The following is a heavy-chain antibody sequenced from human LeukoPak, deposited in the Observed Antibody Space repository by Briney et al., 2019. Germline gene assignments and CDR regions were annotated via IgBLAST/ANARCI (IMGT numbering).Heavy chain of an antibody. CDR2: INPNSGGT. V-gene: IGHV1-2*02. Sequence: GASVKVSCKASGYTFTGYYMHWVRQAPGQGLEWMGWINPNSGGTNYAQKFQGRVTMTRDTSISTAYMELSRLRSDDTAVYYCAGDSGYSSGRGGGLEDYWGQGTLVTVSS. D-gene: IGHD6-19*01. CDR3: AGDSGYSSGRGGGLEDY. J-gene: IGHJ4*02. CDR1: GYTFTGYY.